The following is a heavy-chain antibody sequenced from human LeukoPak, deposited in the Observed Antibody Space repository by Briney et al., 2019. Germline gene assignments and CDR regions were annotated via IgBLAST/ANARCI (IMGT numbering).Heavy chain of an antibody. CDR2: IFHSGIT. D-gene: IGHD2-2*01. J-gene: IGHJ4*02. CDR1: GFSISSGYF. V-gene: IGHV4-38-2*01. CDR3: ARRISTRRGETCSSTSCYFDY. Sequence: PSETLSLTCAVSGFSISSGYFRAWIRQSPGKGLEWIGSIFHSGITYYNPPLKSRITISVDTSKNQFSLRLSSVTAADTAVYYCARRISTRRGETCSSTSCYFDYWGQGTLVTVSS.